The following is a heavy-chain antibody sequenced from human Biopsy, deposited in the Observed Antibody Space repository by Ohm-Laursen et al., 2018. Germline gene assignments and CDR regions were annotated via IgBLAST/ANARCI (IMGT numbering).Heavy chain of an antibody. CDR2: INHSGST. CDR1: GGSFSDYY. J-gene: IGHJ4*02. CDR3: ARTYDYDSSAYYYAY. Sequence: SETLSLTCAVYGGSFSDYYWTWIRQPPNKGLEWIGEINHSGSTSYNPSLRSRATVSVDTSKNQFSLRLSSVTVADTAIYYCARTYDYDSSAYYYAYWGQGTLVTVSS. V-gene: IGHV4-34*01. D-gene: IGHD3-22*01.